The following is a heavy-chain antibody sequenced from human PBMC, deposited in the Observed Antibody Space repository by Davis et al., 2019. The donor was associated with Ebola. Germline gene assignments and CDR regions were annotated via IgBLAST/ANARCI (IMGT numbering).Heavy chain of an antibody. CDR2: IYYSGST. V-gene: IGHV4-61*08. J-gene: IGHJ5*02. CDR3: ARHTDKGFDP. Sequence: SETLSLTCTVSGGSISSGDYYWSWIRQPPGKGLEWIGYIYYSGSTNYNPSLKSRVTISVDTSKNQFSLKLSSVTAADTAVYYCARHTDKGFDPWGQGTLVTVSS. D-gene: IGHD4-17*01. CDR1: GGSISSGDYY.